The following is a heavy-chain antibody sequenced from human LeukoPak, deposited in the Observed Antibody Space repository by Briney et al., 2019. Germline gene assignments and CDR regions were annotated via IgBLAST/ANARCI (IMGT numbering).Heavy chain of an antibody. CDR1: GGSITQTNY. CDR3: ASSPYSSSSFDY. CDR2: IYYSGST. V-gene: IGHV4-39*01. Sequence: SGTLSLTCDVSGGSITQTNYWTWVRQPPGKGLEWIGSIYYSGSTYYNPSLKSRVTISVDTSKNQFSLKLSTVTAADTAVYYCASSPYSSSSFDYWGQGTLVTVSS. D-gene: IGHD6-13*01. J-gene: IGHJ4*02.